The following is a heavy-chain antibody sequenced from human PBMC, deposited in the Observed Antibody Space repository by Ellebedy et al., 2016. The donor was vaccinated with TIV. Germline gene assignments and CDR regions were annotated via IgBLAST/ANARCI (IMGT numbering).Heavy chain of an antibody. D-gene: IGHD5-12*01. CDR2: TDPSDGST. J-gene: IGHJ4*02. CDR1: GYTFSSNY. V-gene: IGHV1-46*01. CDR3: ARRSSAYALDY. Sequence: AASVKVSCKASGYTFSSNYMHGVRQAPGQGLEWMGITDPSDGSTNYAQKFQGRVTMTRDTSTSTVYMELSSLRSEDTAVYYCARRSSAYALDYWGQGTLVTVSS.